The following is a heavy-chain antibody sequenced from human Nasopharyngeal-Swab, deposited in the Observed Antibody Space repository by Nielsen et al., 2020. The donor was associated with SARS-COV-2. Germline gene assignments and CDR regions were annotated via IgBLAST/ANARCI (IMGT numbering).Heavy chain of an antibody. CDR1: GYTFTSYG. CDR2: ISAYNGNT. CDR3: ARDRSHSPYSSSWYYFDY. Sequence: ASVKVCKASGYTFTSYGISRVRQAPGQGLEWMGWISAYNGNTNYAQKLQGRVTMTTDTSTSTAYMELRSLRSDDTAVYYCARDRSHSPYSSSWYYFDYWGQGTLVTVSS. J-gene: IGHJ4*02. D-gene: IGHD6-13*01. V-gene: IGHV1-18*01.